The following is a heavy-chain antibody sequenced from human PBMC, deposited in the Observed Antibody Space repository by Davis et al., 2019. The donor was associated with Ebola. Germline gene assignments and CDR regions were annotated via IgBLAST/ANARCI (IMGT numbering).Heavy chain of an antibody. V-gene: IGHV3-30*18. CDR3: AKNGGSATMFDY. CDR2: ISYDGSNK. D-gene: IGHD5-12*01. CDR1: GFTFCSYG. Sequence: GESLKISCAASGFTFCSYGMHWVRQAPGKGLEWVAVISYDGSNKYYADSVKGRFTISRDNSKNTLYLQMNSLRAEDTAVYYCAKNGGSATMFDYWGQGTLVTVSS. J-gene: IGHJ4*02.